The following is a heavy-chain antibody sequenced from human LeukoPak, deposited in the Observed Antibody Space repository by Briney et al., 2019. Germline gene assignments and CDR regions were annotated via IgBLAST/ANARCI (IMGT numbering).Heavy chain of an antibody. D-gene: IGHD3-16*01. CDR2: TSGSGRST. V-gene: IGHV3-23*01. J-gene: IGHJ5*02. CDR1: GFAFDSYS. Sequence: AGSLRLSCVASGFAFDSYSMTWVRQAPGKGLEWVSGTSGSGRSTYYGDSVKGRFTISRDNSKNTLYLQMTGLRIEDTALYYCAKQKYYEFELWGQGTLVVVST. CDR3: AKQKYYEFEL.